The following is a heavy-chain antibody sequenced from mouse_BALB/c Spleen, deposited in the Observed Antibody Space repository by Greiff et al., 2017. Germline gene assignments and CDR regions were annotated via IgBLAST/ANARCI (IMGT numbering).Heavy chain of an antibody. V-gene: IGHV3-8*02. D-gene: IGHD1-1*01. CDR2: ISYSGST. CDR3: ARGYGSGGAWFAY. Sequence: EVKLMESGPSLVKPSQTLSLTCSVTGDSITSGYWNWIRKFPGNKLEYMGYISYSGSTFYNPSLKSRISITRDTSKNQYYLQLNSVTTEDTATYYCARGYGSGGAWFAYWGQGTLVTVSA. J-gene: IGHJ3*01. CDR1: GDSITSGY.